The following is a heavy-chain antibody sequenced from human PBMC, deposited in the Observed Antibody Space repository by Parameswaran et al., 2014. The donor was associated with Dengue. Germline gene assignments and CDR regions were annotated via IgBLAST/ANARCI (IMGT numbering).Heavy chain of an antibody. CDR3: AKEAILGDYVWGSGPFDP. D-gene: IGHD3-16*01. Sequence: GESLKISCAASGFTFSSYAMSWVRQAPGKGLEWVSAISGSGGSTYYADSVKGRFTISRDNSKNTLYLQMNSLRAEDTAVYYCAKEAILGDYVWGSGPFDPWGQGTLVTVSS. J-gene: IGHJ5*02. CDR1: GFTFSSYA. V-gene: IGHV3-23*01. CDR2: ISGSGGST.